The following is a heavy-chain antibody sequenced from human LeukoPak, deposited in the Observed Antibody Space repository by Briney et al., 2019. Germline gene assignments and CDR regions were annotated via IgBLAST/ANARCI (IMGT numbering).Heavy chain of an antibody. CDR2: IYTSGST. CDR1: GGSISSGSYY. V-gene: IGHV4-61*02. Sequence: PSQTLSLTCTVSGGSISSGSYYWRWIRQPAGKGLEWIGRIYTSGSTNYNPSLKSRVTISVDTSKNQFSLKLSSVTAADTAVYYCAREGGDITMDGSADPWGQGTLVTVSS. D-gene: IGHD3-10*01. CDR3: AREGGDITMDGSADP. J-gene: IGHJ5*02.